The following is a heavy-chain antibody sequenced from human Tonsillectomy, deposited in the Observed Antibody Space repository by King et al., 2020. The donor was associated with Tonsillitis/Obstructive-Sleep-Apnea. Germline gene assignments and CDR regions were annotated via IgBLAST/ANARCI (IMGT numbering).Heavy chain of an antibody. V-gene: IGHV3-33*01. D-gene: IGHD1-14*01. J-gene: IGHJ6*02. CDR3: AGDQTGVAYSCSAMDV. CDR1: GFTFSSYG. Sequence: VQLVESGGGVVQPGRSLRLSCATSGFTFSSYGMHWVRQAPGKGLEWVAVVWYDGSIKYYAHSVRGRFTISRDNSKNTLYLQMDSLRAEDTAVYYCAGDQTGVAYSCSAMDVWGQGTTVTVSS. CDR2: VWYDGSIK.